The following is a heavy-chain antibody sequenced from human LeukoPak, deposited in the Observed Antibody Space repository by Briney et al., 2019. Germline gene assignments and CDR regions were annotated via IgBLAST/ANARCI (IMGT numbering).Heavy chain of an antibody. CDR1: GGSISSYY. CDR2: NYYSGST. J-gene: IGHJ4*02. V-gene: IGHV4-59*08. D-gene: IGHD3-22*01. Sequence: SETLSLTCTVSGGSISSYYWSWIRQPPGKGLEWIGYNYYSGSTNYNPSLKSRVTISVDTSKNQFSLKLRSVTAADTAVYYCARHGAYYYDSSGYSYYFDYWGQGTLVTVSS. CDR3: ARHGAYYYDSSGYSYYFDY.